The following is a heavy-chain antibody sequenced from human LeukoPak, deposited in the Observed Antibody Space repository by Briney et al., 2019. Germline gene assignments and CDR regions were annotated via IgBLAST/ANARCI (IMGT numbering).Heavy chain of an antibody. V-gene: IGHV3-30*18. J-gene: IGHJ6*02. CDR2: ISYDGSNK. CDR3: AKDSSFIVVVVAAIMGSWKYGMDV. D-gene: IGHD2-15*01. Sequence: PGGSLRLSCAASGFTFSSYGMHWVRQAPGKGLEWVAVISYDGSNKYYADSVKGRFTISRDNSKNTLYLQMNSLRAEDTAVYYCAKDSSFIVVVVAAIMGSWKYGMDVWGQGTTVTVSS. CDR1: GFTFSSYG.